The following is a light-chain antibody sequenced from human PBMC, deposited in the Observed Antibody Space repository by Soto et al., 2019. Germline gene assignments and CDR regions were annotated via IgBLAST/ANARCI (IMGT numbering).Light chain of an antibody. Sequence: EIVMTQSPATLAVSPGDTATLSCRASQSLGGNLAWYQQKPGQAPRLLIFRASSRATGVPARFSASASGTEFTLTIRRLQPDDFATYYCQQYHSYSTFGQGTKLEIK. CDR3: QQYHSYST. V-gene: IGKV3-15*01. CDR2: RAS. CDR1: QSLGGN. J-gene: IGKJ2*01.